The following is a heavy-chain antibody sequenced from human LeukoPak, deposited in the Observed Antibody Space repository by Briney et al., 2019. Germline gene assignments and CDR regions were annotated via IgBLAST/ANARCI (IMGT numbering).Heavy chain of an antibody. J-gene: IGHJ6*02. CDR2: IYYSGST. D-gene: IGHD6-13*01. CDR3: ARSEGIAAAGGAYYGMDV. Sequence: SETLSLTCTVSGGSISSSSYYWGWIRQPPGKGLEWIGSIYYSGSTYYNPSLKSRVTISVDTSKNQFSLKLSSVTAADTAVYYCARSEGIAAAGGAYYGMDVWGQGTTVTVSS. CDR1: GGSISSSSYY. V-gene: IGHV4-39*07.